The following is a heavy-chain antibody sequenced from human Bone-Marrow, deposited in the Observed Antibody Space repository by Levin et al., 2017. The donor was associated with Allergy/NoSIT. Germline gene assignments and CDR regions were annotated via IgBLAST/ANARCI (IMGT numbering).Heavy chain of an antibody. CDR3: ARGYSGSGGDWFDP. J-gene: IGHJ5*02. V-gene: IGHV4-34*01. CDR1: GGPFSGYY. Sequence: GSLRLSCAVYGGPFSGYYWNWIRQAPGKGLEWIGEIDHSGSTNYNPSLKSRVTMSVDPSNNQFSLKVISMTAADTAVYYCARGYSGSGGDWFDPWGQGTLVTVSS. D-gene: IGHD6-13*01. CDR2: IDHSGST.